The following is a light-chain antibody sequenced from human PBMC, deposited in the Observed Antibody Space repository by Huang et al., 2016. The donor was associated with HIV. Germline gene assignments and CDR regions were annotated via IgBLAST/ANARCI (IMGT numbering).Light chain of an antibody. CDR3: QQYYSTPCT. J-gene: IGKJ2*02. Sequence: IVMTQSPDSLTVSVGGRATFDCRSSQNIFYSSTNKNYLAWYQQKPGQSPQLLIYWATDRESGAPDRFTGSGSDTDFTLTINNVQAEDVAIYYCQQYYSTPCTFGQGTRLEI. CDR1: QNIFYSSTNKNY. CDR2: WAT. V-gene: IGKV4-1*01.